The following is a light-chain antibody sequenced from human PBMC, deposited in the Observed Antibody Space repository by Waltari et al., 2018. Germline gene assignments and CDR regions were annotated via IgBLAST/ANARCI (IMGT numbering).Light chain of an antibody. CDR2: EGN. Sequence: QSALTQPASVSGSPGPSITISCSGTSSDVGSYNLVSWYQQHPGKAPKLMIYEGNKRPSGVSNRFSGSKSGNTASMTISGLQAEDEGDYYCCSYAGNDIVVFGGGTNLAVL. V-gene: IGLV2-23*01. J-gene: IGLJ2*01. CDR1: SSDVGSYNL. CDR3: CSYAGNDIVV.